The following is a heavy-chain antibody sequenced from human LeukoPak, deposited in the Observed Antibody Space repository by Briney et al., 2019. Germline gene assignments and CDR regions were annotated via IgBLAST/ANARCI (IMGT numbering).Heavy chain of an antibody. D-gene: IGHD1-1*01. CDR2: INPNSGGT. Sequence: GASVKVSCKASGYTFTAYYMHWVRQAPGQGLEWMGWINPNSGGTNYAQKFQGWVTMTRDTSISTVYMELSRLRSDDTAVYYCAREYGDTQHNDYWGQGTLVIVSS. CDR3: AREYGDTQHNDY. V-gene: IGHV1-2*04. J-gene: IGHJ4*02. CDR1: GYTFTAYY.